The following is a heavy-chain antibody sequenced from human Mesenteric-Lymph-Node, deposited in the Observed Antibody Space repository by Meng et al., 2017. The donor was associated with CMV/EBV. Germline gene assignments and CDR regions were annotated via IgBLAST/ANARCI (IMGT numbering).Heavy chain of an antibody. CDR1: GGSISSYY. J-gene: IGHJ4*02. Sequence: GSLRLSCTVSGGSISSYYWSWIRQPTGKGLEWIGYINYSGSTNYNPSLKSRVTISVDKSKNQFSLKLSSVAAADTAGYYCARSEGLRPDYWGQGTLVTVSS. D-gene: IGHD5-12*01. CDR2: INYSGST. CDR3: ARSEGLRPDY. V-gene: IGHV4-59*01.